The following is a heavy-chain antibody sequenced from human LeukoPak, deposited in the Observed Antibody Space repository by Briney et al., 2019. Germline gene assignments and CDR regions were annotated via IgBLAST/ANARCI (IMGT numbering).Heavy chain of an antibody. CDR1: GYTFTSYG. CDR3: AKSAGHCSNGICFTDYYMDV. CDR2: INSNSGDA. J-gene: IGHJ6*03. V-gene: IGHV1-2*02. Sequence: ASVKVSCKASGYTFTSYGISWVRQAPGQGLEWVGRINSNSGDANSAQKFQGRVTMTRDTSVSTAYMDLSSVTSDDTAVYFCAKSAGHCSNGICFTDYYMDVWGRGTTVTVSS. D-gene: IGHD2-8*01.